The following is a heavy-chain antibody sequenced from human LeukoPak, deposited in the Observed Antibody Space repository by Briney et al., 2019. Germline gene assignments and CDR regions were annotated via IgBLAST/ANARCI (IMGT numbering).Heavy chain of an antibody. V-gene: IGHV3-23*01. CDR2: ISDSGGST. Sequence: GGSLRLSCAASGFTFSGFAMNWVRHARTKGLEWVSAISDSGGSTYYADSVKGRFTISRDNSKNTLYLQMNSLRAEDTAVYYCAKGGGWLYYFDYWGQGTLVTVSS. CDR1: GFTFSGFA. D-gene: IGHD6-19*01. CDR3: AKGGGWLYYFDY. J-gene: IGHJ4*02.